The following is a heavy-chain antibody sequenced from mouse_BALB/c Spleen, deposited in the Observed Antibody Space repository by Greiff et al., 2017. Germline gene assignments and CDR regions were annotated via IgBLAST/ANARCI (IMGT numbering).Heavy chain of an antibody. D-gene: IGHD2-10*01. J-gene: IGHJ3*01. CDR1: GFTFSDYY. V-gene: IGHV5-4*02. CDR3: ARDAYYGNYAWFAY. CDR2: ISDGGSYT. Sequence: EVHLVESGGGLVKPGGSLKLSCAASGFTFSDYYMYWVRQTPEKRLEWVATISDGGSYTYYPDSVKGRFTISRDNAKNNLYLQMSSLKSEDTAMYYCARDAYYGNYAWFAYWGQGTLVTVSA.